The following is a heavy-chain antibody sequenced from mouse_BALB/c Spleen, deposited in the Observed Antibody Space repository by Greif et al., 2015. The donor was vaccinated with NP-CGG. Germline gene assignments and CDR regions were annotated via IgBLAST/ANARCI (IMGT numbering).Heavy chain of an antibody. V-gene: IGHV2-6-2*01. Sequence: VQRVESGPDLVAPSQSLSITCTVSGFSLTSYGVHWVRQPPGKGLEWLVVIWSDGSTTYNSALKSRLSISKDNSKSQVFLKMSSLQTDDTAMYYCARHHYYGSSYAMDYWGQGTSVTVSS. CDR1: GFSLTSYG. CDR3: ARHHYYGSSYAMDY. CDR2: IWSDGST. J-gene: IGHJ4*01. D-gene: IGHD1-1*01.